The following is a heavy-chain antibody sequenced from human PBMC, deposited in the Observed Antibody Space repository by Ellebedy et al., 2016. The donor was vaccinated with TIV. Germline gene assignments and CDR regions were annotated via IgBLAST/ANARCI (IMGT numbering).Heavy chain of an antibody. CDR2: IIPMHGTA. J-gene: IGHJ4*02. CDR3: AREEDYYSAGSYYRGGYFDY. D-gene: IGHD3-10*01. Sequence: AASVKVSCKASGGTFSSYAISWVRQAPGQGLEWMGGIIPMHGTANYAQKFQGRVTITADKATSTAYMELSSLRSEDTAVCYCAREEDYYSAGSYYRGGYFDYWGQGTLVTVSS. V-gene: IGHV1-69*10. CDR1: GGTFSSYA.